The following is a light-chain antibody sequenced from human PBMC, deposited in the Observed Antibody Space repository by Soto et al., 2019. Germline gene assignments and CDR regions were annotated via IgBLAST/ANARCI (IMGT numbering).Light chain of an antibody. V-gene: IGLV2-8*01. CDR3: ASYAGNSRYG. J-gene: IGLJ1*01. CDR2: EVN. Sequence: QSALTQPPSASGSPGQSVTISCTGVSSDVGGYDYVLCYQQYPGKAPKLIIFEVNKRPSGVPARFSGSKPVNTASLTVSGSQAEDEAVYYCASYAGNSRYGFGTGTKVTVL. CDR1: SSDVGGYDY.